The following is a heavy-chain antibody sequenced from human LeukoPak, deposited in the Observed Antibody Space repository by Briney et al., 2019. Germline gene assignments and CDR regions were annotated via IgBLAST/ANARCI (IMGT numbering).Heavy chain of an antibody. Sequence: PGGSLRLSCAASGFTFSSYWMSWVRQAPGKGLEWVANIKQDGSEKYYVDSVKGRFTISRDNSKNTLYLQMNSLRAEDTAVYYCAKRATPTYGSSTSCYSDGAYNYYYMDVRGKGTTVTVSS. CDR2: IKQDGSEK. J-gene: IGHJ6*03. V-gene: IGHV3-7*03. D-gene: IGHD2-2*02. CDR3: AKRATPTYGSSTSCYSDGAYNYYYMDV. CDR1: GFTFSSYW.